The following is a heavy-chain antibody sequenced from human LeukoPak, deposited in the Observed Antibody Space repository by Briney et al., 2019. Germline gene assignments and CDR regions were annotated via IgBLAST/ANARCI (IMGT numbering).Heavy chain of an antibody. Sequence: PSETLSLTCTVSGGSISSSSYYWGWIRQPPGKGLEWIGSIYYNGNTYYNPSLKSRVTISVDTSKNQFSLKLSSVTAADTAVYYCARVKSYYYYMDVWGKGTTVTVSS. CDR2: IYYNGNT. J-gene: IGHJ6*03. CDR1: GGSISSSSYY. V-gene: IGHV4-39*07. CDR3: ARVKSYYYYMDV.